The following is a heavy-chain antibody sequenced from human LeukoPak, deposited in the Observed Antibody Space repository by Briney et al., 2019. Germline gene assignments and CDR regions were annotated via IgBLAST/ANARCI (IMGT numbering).Heavy chain of an antibody. Sequence: PSETLSLTCAVYGGSFSDNYWSWIRQPPGKGLEWIGEINHSGSTNYSPSLRSRVTISVDTSKNQFSLNLGSVTAADTAVYYCASPTTVTTSAYRAFDIWGQGTMVTVSA. D-gene: IGHD4-17*01. CDR3: ASPTTVTTSAYRAFDI. CDR1: GGSFSDNY. V-gene: IGHV4-34*01. CDR2: INHSGST. J-gene: IGHJ3*02.